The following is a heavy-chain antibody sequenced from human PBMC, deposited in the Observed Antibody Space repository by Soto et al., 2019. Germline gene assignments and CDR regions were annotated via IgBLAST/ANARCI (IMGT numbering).Heavy chain of an antibody. CDR3: GKDIRSGSIDY. D-gene: IGHD1-1*01. Sequence: LSLTCAASGYSITNHGMHWVRQAPGKGLEWVALIWAHGTEQYYADSVKGRFTVSRDTSTNTVYLQMNSLRAEDTARYYCGKDIRSGSIDYWGQGTLVTVSS. V-gene: IGHV3-33*06. J-gene: IGHJ4*02. CDR2: IWAHGTEQ. CDR1: GYSITNHG.